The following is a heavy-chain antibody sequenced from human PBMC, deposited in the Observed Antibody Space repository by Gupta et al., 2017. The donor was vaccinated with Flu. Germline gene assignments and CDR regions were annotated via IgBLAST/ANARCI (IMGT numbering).Heavy chain of an antibody. D-gene: IGHD5-12*01. V-gene: IGHV6-1*01. CDR2: AYRRSRWYY. CDR3: ERDGGASGYEAHYFDY. CDR1: GDSVPSNYAA. J-gene: IGHJ4*02. Sequence: QVQLQQSGPGLVKPSQTLSLPCAISGDSVPSNYAAWNWLRQSPSRGLEWLGRAYRRSRWYYDYAPSVRSRLTIDPDTSKNQFSLHLNSVTPADTAVDYCERDGGASGYEAHYFDYWGPGTLVTVSS.